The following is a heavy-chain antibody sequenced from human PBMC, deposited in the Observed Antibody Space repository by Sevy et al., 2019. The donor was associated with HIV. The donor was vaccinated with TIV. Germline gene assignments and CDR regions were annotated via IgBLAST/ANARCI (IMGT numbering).Heavy chain of an antibody. CDR2: ISWNSGSI. CDR1: GFTFDDYA. J-gene: IGHJ3*02. V-gene: IGHV3-9*01. Sequence: GGSLRLSCAASGFTFDDYAMHWVRQAPGKGLEWVSGISWNSGSIGYADSVKGRFTISRDNAKNSLYLQMNSLRAEDTALYYCAKDIDIAARPVTFDIWGQGTMVTVSS. D-gene: IGHD6-6*01. CDR3: AKDIDIAARPVTFDI.